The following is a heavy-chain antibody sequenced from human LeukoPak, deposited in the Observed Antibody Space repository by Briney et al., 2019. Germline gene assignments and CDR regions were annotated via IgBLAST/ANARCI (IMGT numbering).Heavy chain of an antibody. V-gene: IGHV3-23*01. Sequence: GGSLRLSCAASGFTFSSYAMSWVRQAPGKGLEWVSAISGSGGSTYYADSVEGRFTISRDNSKNTLYLQMNSLRAEDTAVYYCAKDGSKGIEYYFDYWGQGTLVTVSS. D-gene: IGHD2/OR15-2a*01. J-gene: IGHJ4*02. CDR2: ISGSGGST. CDR1: GFTFSSYA. CDR3: AKDGSKGIEYYFDY.